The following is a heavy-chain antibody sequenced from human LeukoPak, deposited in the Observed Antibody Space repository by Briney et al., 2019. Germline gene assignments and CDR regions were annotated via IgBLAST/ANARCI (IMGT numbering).Heavy chain of an antibody. J-gene: IGHJ6*03. V-gene: IGHV3-11*01. Sequence: GGSLRLSCAASGFTFSDYCMSWIRQAPGKGLEWVSYISSSGSTIYYADSVKGRFTISRDNAKNSLYLQMNSLRAEDTAVYYCARRTMTTVTTRTFYYYMDVWGKGTVVTVSS. D-gene: IGHD4-11*01. CDR1: GFTFSDYC. CDR2: ISSSGSTI. CDR3: ARRTMTTVTTRTFYYYMDV.